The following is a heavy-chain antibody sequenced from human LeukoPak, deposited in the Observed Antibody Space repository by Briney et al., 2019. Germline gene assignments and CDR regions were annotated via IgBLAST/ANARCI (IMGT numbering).Heavy chain of an antibody. Sequence: SETLSLTCTVSGGSISSYYWSWIRQPPGKGLEWIGYIYYSGSTNYNPSLKSRVTISVDTSKNQFSLKLSSVTAADTAVYYCARDHDYDYVWGSYGGKNAFDIWGQGTMVTVSS. CDR3: ARDHDYDYVWGSYGGKNAFDI. V-gene: IGHV4-59*12. CDR1: GGSISSYY. D-gene: IGHD3-16*01. CDR2: IYYSGST. J-gene: IGHJ3*02.